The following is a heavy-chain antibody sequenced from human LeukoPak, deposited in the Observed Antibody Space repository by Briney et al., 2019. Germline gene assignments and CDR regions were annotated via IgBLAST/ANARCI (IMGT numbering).Heavy chain of an antibody. CDR3: ARDGPQQWLVSAYYFDY. CDR2: ISNSSSYI. J-gene: IGHJ4*02. D-gene: IGHD6-19*01. CDR1: GFTFSSYC. V-gene: IGHV3-21*01. Sequence: PGESLTLSCAASGFTFSSYCMNWVRQPPGKGLEWVSYISNSSSYIYYADSMKRRFTISRDNAKNSLYLQMSSLRAEDTAVYYRARDGPQQWLVSAYYFDYWGEGTLVTVSS.